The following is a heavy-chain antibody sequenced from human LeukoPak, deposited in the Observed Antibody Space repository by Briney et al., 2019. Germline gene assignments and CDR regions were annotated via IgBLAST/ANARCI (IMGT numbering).Heavy chain of an antibody. J-gene: IGHJ4*02. CDR1: GYTITSYD. Sequence: GASVKVSCKASGYTITSYDINWVRQAIGQGLEWMGWMNPNSGRTGYAQNFQGRITITRNTPISTAYMELSSLRSEDTAVYYCTRETSSRYFDYWGQGTLVTVSS. CDR3: TRETSSRYFDY. CDR2: MNPNSGRT. V-gene: IGHV1-8*01.